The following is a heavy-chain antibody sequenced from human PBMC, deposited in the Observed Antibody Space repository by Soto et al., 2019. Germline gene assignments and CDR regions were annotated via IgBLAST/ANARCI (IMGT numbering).Heavy chain of an antibody. CDR1: GFTFSIYS. D-gene: IGHD3-22*01. J-gene: IGHJ4*02. CDR2: ISSSSSYI. Sequence: EVQLVESGGGLVKPGGSLRLSCAASGFTFSIYSMNWVRQAPGKGLEWVSCISSSSSYIYYADSVKGRFTISRDNAKNSLYLQMNSLGAEDTAVYYCARDLHLTYYYDSSSYYPIDYWGQGTLVTVSS. CDR3: ARDLHLTYYYDSSSYYPIDY. V-gene: IGHV3-21*01.